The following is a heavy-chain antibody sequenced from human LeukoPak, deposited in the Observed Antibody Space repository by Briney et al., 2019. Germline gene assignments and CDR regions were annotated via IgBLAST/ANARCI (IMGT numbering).Heavy chain of an antibody. CDR2: INPNSGGT. V-gene: IGHV1-2*04. CDR3: ARDRGRGGLISAFDI. CDR1: GYTFTGYY. J-gene: IGHJ3*02. Sequence: ASVKVSCKASGYTFTGYYMHWVRQAPGQGLEWMGWINPNSGGTTYAQKFQGWVTMTRDTSISTAYMELSRLRSDDTAVYYCARDRGRGGLISAFDIWGQGTMVTVSS. D-gene: IGHD3-16*01.